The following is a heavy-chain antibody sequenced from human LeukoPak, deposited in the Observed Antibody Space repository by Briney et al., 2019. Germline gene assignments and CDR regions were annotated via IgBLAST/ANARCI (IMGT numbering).Heavy chain of an antibody. V-gene: IGHV3-20*04. CDR3: ARDLRAAAGTWTHGYYYYYMDV. CDR2: INWNGGST. J-gene: IGHJ6*03. CDR1: GFTFDDYG. Sequence: GGSLRLSCAASGFTFDDYGMSWVRQAPGKGLKWVSGINWNGGSTGYADSVKGRFTISRDNAKNSLYLQMNSLRAEDTALYYCARDLRAAAGTWTHGYYYYYMDVWGKGTTVTVSS. D-gene: IGHD6-13*01.